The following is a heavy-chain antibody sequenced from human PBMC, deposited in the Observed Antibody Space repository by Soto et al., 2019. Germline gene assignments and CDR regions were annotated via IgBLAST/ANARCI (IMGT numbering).Heavy chain of an antibody. CDR2: IYWDDDK. CDR3: ALSRPIVVVPAATFDI. CDR1: GFSLSSTGVG. V-gene: IGHV2-5*02. J-gene: IGHJ3*02. D-gene: IGHD2-2*01. Sequence: SGPTLVNPTQTLTLTCTFSGFSLSSTGVGVGWIRQPPGKALEWLALIYWDDDKRYSPSLKSRLTITKDTSKNQVVLTMTNMDPVDTATYFCALSRPIVVVPAATFDIGGQGTMVTVS.